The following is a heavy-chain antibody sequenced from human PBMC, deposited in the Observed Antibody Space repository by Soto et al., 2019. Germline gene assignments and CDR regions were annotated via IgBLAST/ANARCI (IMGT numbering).Heavy chain of an antibody. D-gene: IGHD2-8*01. J-gene: IGHJ4*02. Sequence: QITLKESGPTLVKPTQTLTLTCTFSGFSLSTSGVGVGWIRQPPGKALEWLALIYWDDIKRYSPSLKSRLTITKDPSKNQVVLTMTNMDPVDPATYYCAHRYAIQYYFDYWGQGTLVTVSS. CDR1: GFSLSTSGVG. V-gene: IGHV2-5*02. CDR3: AHRYAIQYYFDY. CDR2: IYWDDIK.